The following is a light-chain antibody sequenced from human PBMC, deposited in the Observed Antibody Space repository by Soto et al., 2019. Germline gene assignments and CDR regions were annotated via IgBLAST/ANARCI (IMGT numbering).Light chain of an antibody. CDR3: SSYTSSSTTFV. CDR1: ISDVGGYNY. J-gene: IGLJ1*01. CDR2: EVS. V-gene: IGLV2-14*01. Sequence: QSVLTQPSSVSGSPGQSITISCTGTISDVGGYNYVSWYQQHPGKAPKLMIYEVSNRPSGVSNRFSGSKSGNTASLTISGLQAEGEADYYCSSYTSSSTTFVFGTGTKVTVL.